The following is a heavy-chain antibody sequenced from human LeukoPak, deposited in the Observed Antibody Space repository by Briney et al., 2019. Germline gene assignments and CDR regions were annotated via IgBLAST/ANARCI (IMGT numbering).Heavy chain of an antibody. V-gene: IGHV3-66*01. D-gene: IGHD2-15*01. J-gene: IGHJ4*02. Sequence: GGSLRLSCAASGFTVSSNYMSWVRQAPGKGLEWVSVIYSGGSTYYADSVKGRFTISRDNSKNTLYLQMNSLRAEDTTVYYCARFRINGGFDYWGQGTLVTVSS. CDR2: IYSGGST. CDR3: ARFRINGGFDY. CDR1: GFTVSSNY.